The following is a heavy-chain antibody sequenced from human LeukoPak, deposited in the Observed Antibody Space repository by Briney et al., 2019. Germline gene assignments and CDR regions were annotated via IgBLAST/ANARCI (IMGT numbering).Heavy chain of an antibody. D-gene: IGHD7-27*01. V-gene: IGHV1-69*04. CDR1: GGTFSSYA. Sequence: SVKVSCKASGGTFSSYAISWVRQAPGQGLEWMGRIIPILGIANYAQKFQGRVTITADKSTSTAYMELSSLRSEDTAVYYCARDNWGRYYFDYWGQGTLVTVSS. CDR3: ARDNWGRYYFDY. J-gene: IGHJ4*02. CDR2: IIPILGIA.